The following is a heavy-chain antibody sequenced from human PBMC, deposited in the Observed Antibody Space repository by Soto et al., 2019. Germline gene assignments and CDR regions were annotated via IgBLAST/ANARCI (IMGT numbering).Heavy chain of an antibody. Sequence: QVQLVESGGGVVQPGRSLRLSCAASGFSFSTYALHWVRQAPGKGLDWVAVISYDGSIENYADSVKGRFTISRDNSKNTLYLQMNSLRSEDTGVYYCALDHPHRDWGQGTLVTVSS. CDR2: ISYDGSIE. CDR1: GFSFSTYA. D-gene: IGHD1-1*01. J-gene: IGHJ4*02. V-gene: IGHV3-30-3*01. CDR3: ALDHPHRD.